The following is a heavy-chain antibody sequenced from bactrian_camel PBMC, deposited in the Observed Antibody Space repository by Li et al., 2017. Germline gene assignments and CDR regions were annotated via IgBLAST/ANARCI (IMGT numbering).Heavy chain of an antibody. J-gene: IGHJ4*01. CDR3: LVGFDY. CDR1: GYEYSSNC. Sequence: ESGGGSVQAGGSLRLSCAVSGYEYSSNCMGWFRQAPGKEREAVAIIDYDGTTTYADSVKGRFTISRDNARNTIDLQMNSLAIEDTAMYYCLVGFDYWGQGTQVTVS. CDR2: IDYDGTT. D-gene: IGHD2*01. V-gene: IGHV3S53*01.